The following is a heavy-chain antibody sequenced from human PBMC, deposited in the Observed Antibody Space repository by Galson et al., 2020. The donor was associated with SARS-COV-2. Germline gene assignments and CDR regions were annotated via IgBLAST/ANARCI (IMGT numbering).Heavy chain of an antibody. CDR1: GFTFSSYA. J-gene: IGHJ1*01. V-gene: IGHV3-23*01. Sequence: GGSLRLSCAASGFTFSSYAMAWVRQAPGKGLEWVSSISGFGGSTYYADSVKGRFTVSRDNSKNTLFMEMNSLKVEDTAVYYCAKDGETVRMPEYFQHWGQGTLVIVSS. CDR3: AKDGETVRMPEYFQH. CDR2: ISGFGGST. D-gene: IGHD3-10*01.